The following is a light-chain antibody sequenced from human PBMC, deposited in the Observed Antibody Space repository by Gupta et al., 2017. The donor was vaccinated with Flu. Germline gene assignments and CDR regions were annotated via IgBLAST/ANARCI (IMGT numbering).Light chain of an antibody. CDR2: AAS. V-gene: IGKV1-8*01. CDR3: HQYCSYPRT. J-gene: IGKJ4*01. CDR1: QDISSY. Sequence: GDRVTITCRASQDISSYLAWYQQKPGKAPKFLIYAASTLQSGVPSRFSGSGSGTDCTLIISSLQSEDFATYYCHQYCSYPRTFGGGTKVEIK.